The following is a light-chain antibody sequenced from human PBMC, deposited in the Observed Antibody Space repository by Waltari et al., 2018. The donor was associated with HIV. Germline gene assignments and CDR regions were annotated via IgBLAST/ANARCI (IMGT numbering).Light chain of an antibody. V-gene: IGKV3-11*01. CDR1: QSVSSY. CDR2: DVS. J-gene: IGKJ1*01. Sequence: EIVLTQSPATLSLSPGERATLSCRASQSVSSYLAWYKHKPGQAPRLLIYDVSKRATGIPARFSGSGSGADFTLTISTLQSEDFAVYYCLQYDNWPPWTFGQGTKVEIK. CDR3: LQYDNWPPWT.